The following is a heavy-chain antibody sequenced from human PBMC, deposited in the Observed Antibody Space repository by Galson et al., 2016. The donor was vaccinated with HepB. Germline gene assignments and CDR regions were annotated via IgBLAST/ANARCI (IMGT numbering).Heavy chain of an antibody. Sequence: SETLSLTCTVSGGSVSSSSYYWSWIRQTPGKGLEWIGYVYYSGSTNFKSSLKSRVTISVDPSMNQFSQKLSSVTAADTAVYYCARDFVPSYGSGGWFDPWGQGTLVTVSS. CDR3: ARDFVPSYGSGGWFDP. V-gene: IGHV4-61*01. CDR2: VYYSGST. D-gene: IGHD3-10*01. J-gene: IGHJ5*02. CDR1: GGSVSSSSYY.